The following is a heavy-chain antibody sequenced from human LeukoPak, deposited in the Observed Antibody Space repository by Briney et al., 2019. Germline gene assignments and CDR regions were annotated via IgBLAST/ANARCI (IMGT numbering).Heavy chain of an antibody. CDR2: LYYSGST. D-gene: IGHD6-19*01. V-gene: IGHV4-39*07. J-gene: IGHJ4*02. CDR1: GGSISSSSYY. Sequence: SETLSLTCTVSGGSISSSSYYWGWIRQPPGKGLEWIGSLYYSGSTYYNPSLKSRVTISVDTSKNQFSLKLSSVTAADTAVYYCARESAYSSGWYAGYWGQGTLVTVSS. CDR3: ARESAYSSGWYAGY.